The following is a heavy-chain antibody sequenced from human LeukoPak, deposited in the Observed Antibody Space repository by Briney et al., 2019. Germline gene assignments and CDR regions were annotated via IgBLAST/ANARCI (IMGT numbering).Heavy chain of an antibody. Sequence: PGGSLGLSRAASGFPFSNYAMNWVRQAPGKGLEWVSSISESGDKTDYADSVRGRFTISRDNSQNTLYLQMNSLRVEDTALYYCAKQWVDCWGQGTLVTVSS. V-gene: IGHV3-23*01. J-gene: IGHJ4*02. D-gene: IGHD1-26*01. CDR2: ISESGDKT. CDR3: AKQWVDC. CDR1: GFPFSNYA.